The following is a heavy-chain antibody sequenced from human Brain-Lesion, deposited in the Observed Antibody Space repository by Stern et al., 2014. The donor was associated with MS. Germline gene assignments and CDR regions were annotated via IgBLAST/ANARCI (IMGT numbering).Heavy chain of an antibody. CDR1: GGSISSGDYS. V-gene: IGHV4-30-2*01. D-gene: IGHD4-23*01. J-gene: IGHJ4*02. Sequence: QLVESGSGLVKPSQTLSLTCAVSGGSISSGDYSWSWIRQPPGKSLEWIGYIVHSGSTYYNPPLKSRVSISVDRSKNQFSLKLSSVTAADTAMYYCARIFGGNFDNWGQGTLVTVSS. CDR3: ARIFGGNFDN. CDR2: IVHSGST.